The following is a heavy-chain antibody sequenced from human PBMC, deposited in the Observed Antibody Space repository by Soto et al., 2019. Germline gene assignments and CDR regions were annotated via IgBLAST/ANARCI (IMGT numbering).Heavy chain of an antibody. D-gene: IGHD6-19*01. Sequence: EVQLVESGGGLVKPGGSLRLSCAASGFTFTNAWMNWVRQAPGKGLEWVGRIKRKTDGGTTDYAAPVKGRFTISRDDSKNTVDLQMSSLEIEDTAVYYCATEGHSRGWGWGAYWGQGILVTVSS. CDR2: IKRKTDGGTT. V-gene: IGHV3-15*07. CDR1: GFTFTNAW. J-gene: IGHJ4*02. CDR3: ATEGHSRGWGWGAY.